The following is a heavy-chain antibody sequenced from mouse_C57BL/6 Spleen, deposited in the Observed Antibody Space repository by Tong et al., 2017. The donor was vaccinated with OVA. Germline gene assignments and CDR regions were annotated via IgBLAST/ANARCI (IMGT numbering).Heavy chain of an antibody. Sequence: VQLQESGPGLVAPSQSLSITCTVSGFSLTSYGVSWVRQPPGKGLEWLGVICGDGSTNYHSALISRLSISKDNSKSQVFVKLNSVKTDDTATYYCASMITTGAWFAYWGQGTLVTVSA. V-gene: IGHV2-3*01. CDR2: ICGDGST. J-gene: IGHJ3*01. CDR3: ASMITTGAWFAY. D-gene: IGHD2-4*01. CDR1: GFSLTSYG.